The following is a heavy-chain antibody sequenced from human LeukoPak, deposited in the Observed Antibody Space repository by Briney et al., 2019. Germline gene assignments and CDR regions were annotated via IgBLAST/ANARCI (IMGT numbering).Heavy chain of an antibody. Sequence: SETLSLTCTVSGGSISSSSYYWGWIRQPPGKGLEWIGSIYYSGSTFYNPSLKSRVTISVDTSKNQFSLKLSSVTAADTAVYYCARDGSSWGRFRYWGQGTLVTVSS. D-gene: IGHD6-13*01. CDR2: IYYSGST. V-gene: IGHV4-39*07. J-gene: IGHJ4*02. CDR1: GGSISSSSYY. CDR3: ARDGSSWGRFRY.